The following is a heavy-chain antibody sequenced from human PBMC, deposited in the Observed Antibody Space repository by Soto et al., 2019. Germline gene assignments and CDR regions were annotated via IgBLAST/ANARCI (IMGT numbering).Heavy chain of an antibody. J-gene: IGHJ5*02. CDR2: INHSGST. Sequence: SETLSLTCAVYGGSFSGHYWSWIRQPPGKGLEWIGEINHSGSTNYNPSLKSRVTISVDTSKNQFSLKLSSVTAADTAVYYCARVSFTFYDYIWGSYRNPWGWFDPWGQGTLVTVSS. D-gene: IGHD3-16*02. CDR1: GGSFSGHY. CDR3: ARVSFTFYDYIWGSYRNPWGWFDP. V-gene: IGHV4-34*01.